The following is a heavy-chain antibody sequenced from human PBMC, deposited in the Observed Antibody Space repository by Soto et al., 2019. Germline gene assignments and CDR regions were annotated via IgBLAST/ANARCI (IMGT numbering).Heavy chain of an antibody. CDR1: GFTFDDYA. J-gene: IGHJ3*02. D-gene: IGHD3-22*01. V-gene: IGHV3-9*01. CDR2: ISWNSGSI. Sequence: GGSLRLSCAASGFTFDDYAMHWVRQAPGKGLEWVSGISWNSGSIGYADSVKGRFTISRDNAKNSLYLQMNSLRAEDTALYYCAKGRVIVVVNNAFDIWGQGTMVTVSS. CDR3: AKGRVIVVVNNAFDI.